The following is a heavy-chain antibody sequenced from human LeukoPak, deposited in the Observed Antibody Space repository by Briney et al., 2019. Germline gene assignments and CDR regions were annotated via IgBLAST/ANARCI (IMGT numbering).Heavy chain of an antibody. Sequence: GGSLRLSCAASGFTFSSYGMHWVRQAPGKGLEWVSAISGSGGSTYYADSVKGRFTISRDNSKNTLYLQMNSLRAEDTAVYYCAKADCSGGSCYSSAFDIWGQGTMVTVSS. V-gene: IGHV3-23*01. CDR1: GFTFSSYG. CDR2: ISGSGGST. CDR3: AKADCSGGSCYSSAFDI. J-gene: IGHJ3*02. D-gene: IGHD2-15*01.